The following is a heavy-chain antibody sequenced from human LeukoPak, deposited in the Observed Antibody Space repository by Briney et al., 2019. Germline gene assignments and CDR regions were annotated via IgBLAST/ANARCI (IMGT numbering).Heavy chain of an antibody. V-gene: IGHV4-61*02. CDR1: GGSISSGSYY. CDR2: IYTSGST. J-gene: IGHJ6*03. D-gene: IGHD1-26*01. Sequence: SQTLSLTCTVSGGSISSGSYYWSWIRQPAGKGLEWIGRIYTSGSTNYNPSLKSRVTMSVDTSKNQFSLKLSSVTAADTAVYCCARVVGATTDYYYYYMDVWGKGTTVTVSS. CDR3: ARVVGATTDYYYYYMDV.